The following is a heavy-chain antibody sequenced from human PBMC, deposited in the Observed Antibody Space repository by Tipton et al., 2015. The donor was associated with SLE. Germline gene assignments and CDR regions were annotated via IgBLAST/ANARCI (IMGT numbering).Heavy chain of an antibody. V-gene: IGHV4-39*07. Sequence: TLSLTCHVSGDSITSYVSSWGWIRQPPGKGLEWIATMHHTGTTYYNSALKSRVSISLDTSKNQFFLRLTSVTAADTAVFFCVRAAVAFNWFDPWGQGTLVTVSS. D-gene: IGHD6-19*01. J-gene: IGHJ5*02. CDR1: GDSITSYVSS. CDR2: MHHTGTT. CDR3: VRAAVAFNWFDP.